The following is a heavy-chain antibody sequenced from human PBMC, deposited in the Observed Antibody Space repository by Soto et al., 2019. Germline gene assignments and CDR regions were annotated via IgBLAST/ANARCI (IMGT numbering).Heavy chain of an antibody. CDR2: IIPIFGTA. D-gene: IGHD1-26*01. CDR1: GGTFSSYA. Sequence: QVQLVQSGAEVKKPGSSVKVSCKASGGTFSSYAISWVRQAPGQGLEWMGGIIPIFGTANYAQKFQGRVRXTXDXXTSTAYMELSSVRSEDTAVYYCARDGSTYHSGSQQWGQGTLVTVSS. V-gene: IGHV1-69*05. J-gene: IGHJ1*01. CDR3: ARDGSTYHSGSQQ.